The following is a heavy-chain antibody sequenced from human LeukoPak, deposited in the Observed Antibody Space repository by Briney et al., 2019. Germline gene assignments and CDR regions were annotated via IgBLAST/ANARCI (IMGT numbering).Heavy chain of an antibody. CDR3: ARSRGWSPFDH. V-gene: IGHV4-34*01. CDR1: GGSFSGYY. CDR2: IDHSGST. J-gene: IGHJ4*02. Sequence: KPSETLSLTCAVYGGSFSGYYWSWIRQPPGKGLEWIGEIDHSGSTNYNPSLKSRVTISVDTSKNQFSLRVTSVTAADTAVYYCARSRGWSPFDHWGQGTLVTVSS. D-gene: IGHD6-19*01.